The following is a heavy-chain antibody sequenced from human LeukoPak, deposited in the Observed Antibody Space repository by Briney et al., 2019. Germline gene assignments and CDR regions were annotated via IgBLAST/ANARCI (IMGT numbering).Heavy chain of an antibody. V-gene: IGHV4-39*01. CDR1: GGSISSSSYY. D-gene: IGHD2/OR15-2a*01. CDR3: ARILARQFMSFSDSSPYTYYYMDV. J-gene: IGHJ6*03. Sequence: SETLSLTCTVSGGSISSSSYYWGWIRQPPGKGLEWIGSIYYSGSTYYNPSLKSRVTISVDTSKNQFSLKLSSVTAADTAVYYCARILARQFMSFSDSSPYTYYYMDVWGKGTTVTVSS. CDR2: IYYSGST.